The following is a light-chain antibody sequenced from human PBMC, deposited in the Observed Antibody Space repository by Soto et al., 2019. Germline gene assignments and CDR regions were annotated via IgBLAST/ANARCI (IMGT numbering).Light chain of an antibody. Sequence: ERVLTQSPGALSLYPGESATLSCRASQTVSDTHVAWYQQRPGQAPRLLIYDASRRDIGVPDRFSGSGSGTDFTLTISGLEPADFAVYFCHPYGTSPQTFGQGTKVDIK. CDR3: HPYGTSPQT. J-gene: IGKJ1*01. CDR1: QTVSDTH. V-gene: IGKV3-20*01. CDR2: DAS.